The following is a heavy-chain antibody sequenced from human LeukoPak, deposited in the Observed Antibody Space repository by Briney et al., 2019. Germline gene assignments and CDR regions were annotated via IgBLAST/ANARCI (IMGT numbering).Heavy chain of an antibody. V-gene: IGHV3-30*09. CDR3: VSPTADYPFLYYFDS. CDR1: GFSFSSYS. Sequence: GGSLRLSCAASGFSFSSYSIHWVRQAPGKGLEWVAVIPSDGNSKNFALPVKGRFAISRDNSKNTLFLQMNNLRSEDTALYYCVSPTADYPFLYYFDSWGQGTLVTVSS. D-gene: IGHD5-12*01. J-gene: IGHJ4*02. CDR2: IPSDGNSK.